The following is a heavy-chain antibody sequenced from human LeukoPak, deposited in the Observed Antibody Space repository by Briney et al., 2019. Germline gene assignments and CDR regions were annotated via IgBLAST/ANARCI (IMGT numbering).Heavy chain of an antibody. D-gene: IGHD3-3*01. CDR3: ARKVYDFWSGLPYYYYYGMDV. Sequence: SETLSLTCTVSGGSISSYYWSWIRQPPGKGLEWIGYIYYSGSTNYNPSLKSRVTISVDTSKNQFSLKLSSVTAADTAVYYCARKVYDFWSGLPYYYYYGMDVWGQGTTVTVSS. V-gene: IGHV4-59*08. CDR1: GGSISSYY. CDR2: IYYSGST. J-gene: IGHJ6*02.